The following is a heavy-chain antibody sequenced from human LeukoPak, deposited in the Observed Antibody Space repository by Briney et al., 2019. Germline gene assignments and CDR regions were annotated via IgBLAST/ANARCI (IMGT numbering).Heavy chain of an antibody. Sequence: PGGSLRLSCVASGFSFNNYAMNWVRQAPDKGLEWVAAISNDGSNKYYADSVKGRFTISRDNSKNTLYLQMNSLRAEDTAVYYCAKVDIVATIDAGRLVDYWGQGTLVTVSS. CDR3: AKVDIVATIDAGRLVDY. CDR2: ISNDGSNK. CDR1: GFSFNNYA. V-gene: IGHV3-30*04. J-gene: IGHJ4*02. D-gene: IGHD5-12*01.